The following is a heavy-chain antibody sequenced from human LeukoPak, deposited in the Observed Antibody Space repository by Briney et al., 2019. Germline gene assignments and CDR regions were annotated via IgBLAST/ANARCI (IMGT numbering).Heavy chain of an antibody. CDR2: ISSSSSYI. D-gene: IGHD2-2*01. CDR1: GFTFSSYS. V-gene: IGHV3-21*01. J-gene: IGHJ4*02. Sequence: GGSLRLSCAASGFTFSSYSMNWVRQAPGKGLEWVSSISSSSSYIYYADSVKGRFTISRDNAKNSLYLQMNSLRAEVTAVYYCARPRYCSSTSCYGAFDYWGQGTLVTVSS. CDR3: ARPRYCSSTSCYGAFDY.